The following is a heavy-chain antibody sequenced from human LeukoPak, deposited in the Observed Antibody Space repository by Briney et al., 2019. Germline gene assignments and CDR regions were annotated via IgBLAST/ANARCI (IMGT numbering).Heavy chain of an antibody. CDR1: GYSFTTYW. CDR2: FYPADSDT. J-gene: IGHJ4*02. CDR3: ATTNTNIATRPLDY. D-gene: IGHD6-6*01. Sequence: PGESLKISCQGSGYSFTTYWIGWVRQMPGKGLEWLGIFYPADSDTGYSPSFQGQVTISADKSISTAYLQWSSLKASDTAMYYCATTNTNIATRPLDYWGQGTLVTVSS. V-gene: IGHV5-51*01.